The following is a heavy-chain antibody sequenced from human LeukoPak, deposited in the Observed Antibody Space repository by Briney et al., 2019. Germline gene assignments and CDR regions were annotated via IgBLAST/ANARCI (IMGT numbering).Heavy chain of an antibody. CDR2: IIPIFGTA. D-gene: IGHD2-2*01. J-gene: IGHJ1*01. Sequence: ASVKVSCKASGGTFISYAISWVRQAPGQGLEWMGGIIPIFGTANYAQKFQGRVTITADESMSTAYMELSSLRSEDTAVYYCARVQYCSSTSCYWYFQHWGQGTLVTVSS. V-gene: IGHV1-69*01. CDR3: ARVQYCSSTSCYWYFQH. CDR1: GGTFISYA.